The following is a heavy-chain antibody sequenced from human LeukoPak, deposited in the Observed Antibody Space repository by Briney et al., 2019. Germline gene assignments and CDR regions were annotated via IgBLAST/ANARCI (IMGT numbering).Heavy chain of an antibody. J-gene: IGHJ3*02. CDR2: IYYSGST. CDR3: ARHVSDILTGYYARPDAFDI. Sequence: SETLSLTCAVYGGSFSGYYWGWIRQPPGKGLEWIGSIYYSGSTYYNPSLKSRVTISVDTSKNQFSLKLSSVTAADTAVYYCARHVSDILTGYYARPDAFDIWGQGTMVTVSS. CDR1: GGSFSGYY. V-gene: IGHV4-39*01. D-gene: IGHD3-9*01.